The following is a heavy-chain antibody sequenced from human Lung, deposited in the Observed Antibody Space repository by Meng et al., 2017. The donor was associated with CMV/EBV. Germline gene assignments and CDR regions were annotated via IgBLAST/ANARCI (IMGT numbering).Heavy chain of an antibody. CDR3: ARGYTGGELAAAFDI. J-gene: IGHJ3*02. CDR2: ISISRPYM. V-gene: IGHV3-21*01. CDR1: GFTFSGYC. Sequence: GEXXKISCAASGFTFSGYCMHWVRQAPGKGLEWVSSISISRPYMLYEDSMKGRFTISRDNAKNSLYLPINSLRAEDTAVYYCARGYTGGELAAAFDISGPGXMVTVSS. D-gene: IGHD3-16*01.